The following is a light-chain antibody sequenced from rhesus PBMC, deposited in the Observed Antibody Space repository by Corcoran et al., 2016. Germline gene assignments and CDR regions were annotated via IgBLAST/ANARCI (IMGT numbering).Light chain of an antibody. V-gene: IGKV1-38*01. CDR3: QQRNSYPPT. Sequence: DIQLTQSPSSLSASVGDRVTITCRASQGISSYLAWYQQKSGKAPKLLIYDASNLQSGVPSRFSGSGSGTECTLTISSLQPEDFATYYCQQRNSYPPTFGGGTKVEIK. CDR1: QGISSY. J-gene: IGKJ4*01. CDR2: DAS.